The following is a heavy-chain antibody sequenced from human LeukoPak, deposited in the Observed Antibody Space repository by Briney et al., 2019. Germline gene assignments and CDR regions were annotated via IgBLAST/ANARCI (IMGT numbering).Heavy chain of an antibody. J-gene: IGHJ4*02. D-gene: IGHD5-18*01. CDR3: ARRGGYNYGYFDY. CDR1: EYSFTNYW. Sequence: GESLKISCKGSEYSFTNYWIGWVRQPPGKGLEWMGFIYPGDSDTTYSPSFQAQVTISADKSISTAYLQWSSLKASDTAMYYCARRGGYNYGYFDYWGQGTQVTVSS. V-gene: IGHV5-51*01. CDR2: IYPGDSDT.